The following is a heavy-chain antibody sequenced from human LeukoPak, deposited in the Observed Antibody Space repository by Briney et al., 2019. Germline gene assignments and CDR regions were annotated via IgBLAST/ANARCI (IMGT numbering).Heavy chain of an antibody. V-gene: IGHV4-30-4*08. Sequence: TLSLTCTVSGGSISSGVYYWSWVRQPPGKGLELIGYIYYSGSTYFHPSLKSRVTISVDTSKNQFSLKLSSGTAADTGGYYWRFGYHHNYGMDVWGQGTTVTVSS. D-gene: IGHD5-18*01. CDR2: IYYSGST. CDR3: RFGYHHNYGMDV. J-gene: IGHJ6*02. CDR1: GGSISSGVYY.